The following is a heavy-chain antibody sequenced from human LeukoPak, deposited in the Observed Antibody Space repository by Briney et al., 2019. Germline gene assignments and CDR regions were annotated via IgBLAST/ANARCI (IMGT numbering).Heavy chain of an antibody. J-gene: IGHJ4*02. Sequence: GGSLRLSCAASGFTFSSYAMSWVRQAPGKGLEWVSAISGSGGSTYYADSVKGRFTISRDNSKNTLYLQMNSLRAEDTAVYYCARDRVFWSGYSFDYWGQGTLVTVPS. CDR3: ARDRVFWSGYSFDY. V-gene: IGHV3-23*01. CDR1: GFTFSSYA. D-gene: IGHD3-3*01. CDR2: ISGSGGST.